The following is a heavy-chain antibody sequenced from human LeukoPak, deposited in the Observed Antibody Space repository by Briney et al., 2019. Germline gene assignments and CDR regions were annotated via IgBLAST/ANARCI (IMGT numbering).Heavy chain of an antibody. J-gene: IGHJ4*02. CDR3: AKDGHDILTGYIDY. CDR2: ISGSGGST. V-gene: IGHV3-23*01. Sequence: QSGGSLRLSCAASGFTFSSYAMSWVRQAPGKGLEWVSAISGSGGSTYYADSVKGRFTISRDNSKNTLYLQMNSLRAEDTAVYYCAKDGHDILTGYIDYWGQGTLVTVSS. D-gene: IGHD3-9*01. CDR1: GFTFSSYA.